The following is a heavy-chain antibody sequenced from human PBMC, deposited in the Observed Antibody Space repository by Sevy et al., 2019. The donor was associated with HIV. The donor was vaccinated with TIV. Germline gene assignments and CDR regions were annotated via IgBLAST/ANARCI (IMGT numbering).Heavy chain of an antibody. V-gene: IGHV4-31*03. D-gene: IGHD3-10*01. J-gene: IGHJ4*02. CDR2: IYYSGST. Sequence: SETLSLTCTVSGGSISSGGYYWSWIRQHPGKGLEWIGYIYYSGSTYYNPSLKSRVTISVDTPKNQFSLKLSSVTAAETAGYYCARVRGGSGSYHFDYWGQGTLVTVSS. CDR1: GGSISSGGYY. CDR3: ARVRGGSGSYHFDY.